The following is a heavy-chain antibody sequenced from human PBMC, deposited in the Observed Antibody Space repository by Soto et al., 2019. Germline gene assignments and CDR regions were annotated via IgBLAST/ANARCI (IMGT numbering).Heavy chain of an antibody. D-gene: IGHD3-22*01. CDR2: IDHSGST. V-gene: IGHV4-34*01. CDR3: ARTDRAIFYGMDV. CDR1: GGSFSAYY. Sequence: QVQLQQWGAGLLKPSETLSLTCAVYGGSFSAYYWSWIRQPPGKGLEWIGEIDHSGSTNYNPSLESRVTISVDTSKNQFSPKVSSVTAADTAVYHCARTDRAIFYGMDVWGQGTTVTVSS. J-gene: IGHJ6*02.